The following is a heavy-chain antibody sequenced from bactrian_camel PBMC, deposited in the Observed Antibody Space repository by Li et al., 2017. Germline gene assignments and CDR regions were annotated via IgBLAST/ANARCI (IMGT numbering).Heavy chain of an antibody. CDR1: GSTSSRDC. D-gene: IGHD2*01. J-gene: IGHJ6*01. V-gene: IGHV3S26*01. CDR2: IMSAFGRT. Sequence: HVQLVESGGGSVQTGGSLGLSCVVSGSTSSRDCVAWFRQAPGKEREGVAIMSAFGRTTYADSVKGRFTISKDNAKDTLYLQMNTLKPEDTAMYYCAADARRGGYCYTSETSEFAYWGQGTQVTVS. CDR3: AADARRGGYCYTSETSEFAY.